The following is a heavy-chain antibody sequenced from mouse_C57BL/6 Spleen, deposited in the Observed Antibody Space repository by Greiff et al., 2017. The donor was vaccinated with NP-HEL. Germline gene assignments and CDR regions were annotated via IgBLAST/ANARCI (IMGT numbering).Heavy chain of an antibody. CDR3: ARIYYDYLDY. J-gene: IGHJ2*01. V-gene: IGHV1-85*01. CDR2: IYPRDGST. Sequence: VQLQQSGPELVKPGASVKLSCKASGYTFTSYDINWVKQRPGQGLEWIGWIYPRDGSTTYNEKFKGKATLTVDTSSSTAYMELHSLTSEDSAVDFCARIYYDYLDYWGQGTTLTVSS. CDR1: GYTFTSYD. D-gene: IGHD2-4*01.